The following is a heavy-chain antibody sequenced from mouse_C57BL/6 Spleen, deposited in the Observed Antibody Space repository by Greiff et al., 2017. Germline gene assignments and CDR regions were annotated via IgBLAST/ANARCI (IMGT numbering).Heavy chain of an antibody. CDR2: INPNNGGT. V-gene: IGHV1-18*01. CDR3: ARKGLWYFDV. J-gene: IGHJ1*03. CDR1: GYTFTDYN. Sequence: EVQLQQSGPELVKPGASVKIPCKASGYTFTDYNMDWVKQSHGKSIEWIGDINPNNGGTTYNQKFKGKATLTVDKSSSTAYMELRSLTSEDTAVYYCARKGLWYFDVWGTGTTVTVSS. D-gene: IGHD3-3*01.